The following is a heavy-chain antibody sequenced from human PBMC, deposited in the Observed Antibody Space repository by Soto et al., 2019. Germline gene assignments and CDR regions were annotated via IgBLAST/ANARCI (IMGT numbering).Heavy chain of an antibody. Sequence: SETLSLTCTVSGGSISSSSYYWGWIRQPPGKGLEWIGSIFYSGSTYYNPSLKSRVTISVDTSKNQFSLKLSSVTAADTAVYFCARHDNMTLGSNYLDAWGPGTLVTVSS. CDR3: ARHDNMTLGSNYLDA. CDR1: GGSISSSSYY. V-gene: IGHV4-39*07. CDR2: IFYSGST. J-gene: IGHJ4*02. D-gene: IGHD1-1*01.